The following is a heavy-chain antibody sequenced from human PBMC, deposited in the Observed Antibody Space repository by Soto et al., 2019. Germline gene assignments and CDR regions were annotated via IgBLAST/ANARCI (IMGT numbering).Heavy chain of an antibody. CDR3: ARSITMVRGTPRIMDV. Sequence: ASVKVSCKASGYTFTSYGISWVRQAPGQGLEWMGWISAYNGNTNYAQKLQGRVTMTTDTSTSTAYMELRSLRSDGTAVYYCARSITMVRGTPRIMDVWGQGTTVTVSS. J-gene: IGHJ6*02. CDR1: GYTFTSYG. D-gene: IGHD3-10*01. V-gene: IGHV1-18*04. CDR2: ISAYNGNT.